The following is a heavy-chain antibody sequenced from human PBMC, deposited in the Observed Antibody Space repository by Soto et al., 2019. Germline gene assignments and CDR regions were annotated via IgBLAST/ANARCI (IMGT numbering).Heavy chain of an antibody. CDR2: INVGNGNT. V-gene: IGHV1-3*05. J-gene: IGHJ4*02. D-gene: IGHD1-20*01. CDR1: GYTFTSYA. Sequence: QVQLVQSGAEEKKPGASVKVSCKASGYTFTSYAMHWVRQAPGQRLEWRGWINVGNGNTKYSQKFQGRVTITRDTSASTAYMELSSLRSEDTAVYYCARGITLPTPLDYWGQGTLVTVSS. CDR3: ARGITLPTPLDY.